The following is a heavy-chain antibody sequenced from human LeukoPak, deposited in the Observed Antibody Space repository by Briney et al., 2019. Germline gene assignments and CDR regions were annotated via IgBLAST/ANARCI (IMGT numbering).Heavy chain of an antibody. D-gene: IGHD2-21*02. Sequence: ASAKVSCKASGYTFTSYYMHWVRQAPGQGLEWMGIINPSGGSTSYAQKFQGRVTMTRDTSTSTVYMELSSLRSEDTAVYYCARDLYCGGDCYHRPGTYWGQGTLVTVSS. CDR3: ARDLYCGGDCYHRPGTY. CDR2: INPSGGST. CDR1: GYTFTSYY. V-gene: IGHV1-46*01. J-gene: IGHJ4*02.